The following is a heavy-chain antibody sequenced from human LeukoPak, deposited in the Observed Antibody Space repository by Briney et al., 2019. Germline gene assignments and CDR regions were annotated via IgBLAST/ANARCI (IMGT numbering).Heavy chain of an antibody. CDR3: ARASGPFDF. V-gene: IGHV3-33*01. Sequence: GGSLRLSCAASGFIFSTYGLHWVPQAPGKGLEWVAVIFSDGYTKYYAASVKDRSTISRDNSKNTLYLHMNSLIPGDTGVYYCARASGPFDFWGQGTCSPSLQ. D-gene: IGHD3-10*01. CDR2: IFSDGYTK. J-gene: IGHJ4*02. CDR1: GFIFSTYG.